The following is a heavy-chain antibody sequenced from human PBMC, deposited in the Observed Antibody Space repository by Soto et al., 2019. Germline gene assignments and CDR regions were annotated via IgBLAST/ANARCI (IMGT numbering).Heavy chain of an antibody. CDR2: INPSGGST. CDR1: GYTFTSYY. CDR3: ARIGKYYYDSSGYPASHFDY. D-gene: IGHD3-22*01. J-gene: IGHJ4*02. Sequence: SFKASGYTFTSYYMHWVRQAPGQGLEWMGIINPSGGSTSYAQKFQGRVTMTRDTSTSTVYMELSSLRSEDTAVYYCARIGKYYYDSSGYPASHFDYWGQGTLVTVSS. V-gene: IGHV1-46*03.